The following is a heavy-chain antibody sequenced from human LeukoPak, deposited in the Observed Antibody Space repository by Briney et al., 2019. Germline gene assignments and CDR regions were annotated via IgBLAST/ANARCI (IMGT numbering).Heavy chain of an antibody. CDR1: GFTFINAS. J-gene: IGHJ4*02. D-gene: IGHD1-26*01. CDR3: TTGAPRAYSGSYSNC. V-gene: IGHV3-15*01. Sequence: GGALRHSSAEPGFTFINASMRWGRPALGEGLEWVYRIKSKNDGGTTASPAPVKGRFTISRDDSQNTLYLQMNSLKTEDTAVYYCTTGAPRAYSGSYSNCWGQGTLVTVSS. CDR2: IKSKNDGGTT.